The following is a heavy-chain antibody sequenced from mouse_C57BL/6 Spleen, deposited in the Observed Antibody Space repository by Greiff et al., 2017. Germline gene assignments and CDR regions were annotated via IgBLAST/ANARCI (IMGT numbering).Heavy chain of an antibody. CDR3: ARSVPYAMDY. CDR2: IRNKANGYTT. V-gene: IGHV7-3*01. Sequence: EVQLMESGGGLVQPGGSLSLSCAASGFTFTDYYMSWVRQPPGKALEWLGFIRNKANGYTTEYSASVKGRFTISRDNSQSILYLQMNALRAEDSATYYCARSVPYAMDYWGQGTSVTVSS. J-gene: IGHJ4*01. D-gene: IGHD5-1*01. CDR1: GFTFTDYY.